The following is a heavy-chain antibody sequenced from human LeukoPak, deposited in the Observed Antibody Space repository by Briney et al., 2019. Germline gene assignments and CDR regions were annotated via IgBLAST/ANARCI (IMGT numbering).Heavy chain of an antibody. Sequence: PSETLSLTRTVSGGSISSDYWSWIRQPPGKGLEGMGYVYYSGSSNYNPSLNSPVTMSVDMSKDQFSLRLSDVAAADTAVYYWAGGSLSGWYLKDKDAFDIWGQGTMVTVSS. CDR1: GGSISSDY. CDR2: VYYSGSS. V-gene: IGHV4-59*01. J-gene: IGHJ3*02. D-gene: IGHD6-19*01. CDR3: AGGSLSGWYLKDKDAFDI.